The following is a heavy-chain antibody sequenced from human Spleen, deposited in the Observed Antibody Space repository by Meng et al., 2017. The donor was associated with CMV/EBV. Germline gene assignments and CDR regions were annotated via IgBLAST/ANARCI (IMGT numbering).Heavy chain of an antibody. V-gene: IGHV3-23*01. CDR2: ISGSGGST. D-gene: IGHD1-26*01. CDR1: GLTFSSYA. Sequence: GESLKISCAASGLTFSSYAMNWVRQAPGKGLEWVSHISGSGGSTYYADSVKGRFTISRDNSKNTLYLQMNSLRAEDTAVYYCAREPGIVGVDFDYWGQGILVTVSS. CDR3: AREPGIVGVDFDY. J-gene: IGHJ4*02.